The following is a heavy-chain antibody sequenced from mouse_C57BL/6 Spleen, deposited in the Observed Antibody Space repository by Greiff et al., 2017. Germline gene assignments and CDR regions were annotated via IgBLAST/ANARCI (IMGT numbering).Heavy chain of an antibody. J-gene: IGHJ1*03. Sequence: VQLQQPGAELVKPGASVKMSCKASGYTFTSYWITWVKQRPGQGLEWIGMIHPNSGSTNNNEKFKSKATLTVDKSSSTAYMQLSSLTSEDSAVYYCAISGLDYGSSYDWYFDVWGTGTTVTVSS. D-gene: IGHD1-1*01. CDR1: GYTFTSYW. V-gene: IGHV1-64*01. CDR3: AISGLDYGSSYDWYFDV. CDR2: IHPNSGST.